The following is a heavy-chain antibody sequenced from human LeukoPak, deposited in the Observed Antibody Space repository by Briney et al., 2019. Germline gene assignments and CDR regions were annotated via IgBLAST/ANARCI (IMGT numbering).Heavy chain of an antibody. J-gene: IGHJ5*02. V-gene: IGHV1-69*13. D-gene: IGHD2-15*01. Sequence: ASVTVSCKASGGTFNNYAINWVRQAPGQGLEWIGGIIVVFGTTDYAHRFQGRVTIIADESTSTVHMELSSLRSEDTAVYYCASFAQLAHCSNGNCYDWFDPWGQGTPVIVSS. CDR2: IIVVFGTT. CDR1: GGTFNNYA. CDR3: ASFAQLAHCSNGNCYDWFDP.